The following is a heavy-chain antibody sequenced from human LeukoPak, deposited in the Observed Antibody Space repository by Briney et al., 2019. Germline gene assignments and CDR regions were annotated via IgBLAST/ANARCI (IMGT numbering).Heavy chain of an antibody. V-gene: IGHV3-23*01. CDR2: ISGSGGST. D-gene: IGHD6-19*01. CDR3: AKSPPRAVAGRYFDY. Sequence: PGGSLRLSCAASGFTFSSYSMNWVRQAPGKGLEWVSAISGSGGSTYYADSVKGRFTISRDNSKNTLYLQMNSLRAEDTAVYYCAKSPPRAVAGRYFDYWGQGTLVTVSS. J-gene: IGHJ4*02. CDR1: GFTFSSYS.